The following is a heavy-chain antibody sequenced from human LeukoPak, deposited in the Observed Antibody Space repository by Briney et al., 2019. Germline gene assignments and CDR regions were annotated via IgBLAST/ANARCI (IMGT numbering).Heavy chain of an antibody. J-gene: IGHJ4*02. V-gene: IGHV4-38-2*01. CDR2: IYHSGST. CDR1: GYSISSGYY. CDR3: AKKSRDGYNYSLRKGSPGPPDY. D-gene: IGHD5-24*01. Sequence: SETLSLTCAVSGYSISSGYYWGWIRQPPGEGLEWIGSIYHSGSTYYNPSLKSRVTISVDTSKNQFSLKLSSVTAADTAVYYCAKKSRDGYNYSLRKGSPGPPDYWGQGTLLTVSS.